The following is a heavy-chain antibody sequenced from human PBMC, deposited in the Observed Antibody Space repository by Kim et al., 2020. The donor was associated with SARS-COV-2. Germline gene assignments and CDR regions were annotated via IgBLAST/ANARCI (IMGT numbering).Heavy chain of an antibody. D-gene: IGHD3-9*01. Sequence: GESLKISCQGFGYTFPKYWIAWVRQMPGKGLEWMRIIYPGESDTRYNPSFQGKVTVSVDNSIRTAFLQWSRLKASDTAIYYCAGGDMTRRRPEYYPHWGQGTLVIVSS. CDR2: IYPGESDT. J-gene: IGHJ1*01. V-gene: IGHV5-51*01. CDR3: AGGDMTRRRPEYYPH. CDR1: GYTFPKYW.